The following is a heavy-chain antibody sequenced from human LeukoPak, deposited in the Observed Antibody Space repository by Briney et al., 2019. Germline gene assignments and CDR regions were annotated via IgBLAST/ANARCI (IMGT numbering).Heavy chain of an antibody. D-gene: IGHD3-3*02. CDR2: IHYSGTT. CDR1: GGSVSSDTYY. CDR3: ARLISIHDAFDI. V-gene: IGHV4-61*01. Sequence: SETLSLTCTVSGGSVSSDTYYWSWIRQPPGKGLEWIGYIHYSGTTNYNPSLKSRVTISVDTSKNQFSLKLSSVTAADTAIYYCARLISIHDAFDIWGQETFVTVSS. J-gene: IGHJ3*02.